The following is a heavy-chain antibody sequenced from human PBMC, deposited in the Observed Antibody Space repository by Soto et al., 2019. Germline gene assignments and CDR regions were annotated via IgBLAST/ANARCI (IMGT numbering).Heavy chain of an antibody. D-gene: IGHD3-3*01. CDR1: GGSISSYY. Sequence: SETLSLTCTVSGGSISSYYWSWIRQPPGKGLEWIGYIYYSGSTNYNPSLKSRVTISVDTSKNQFSLKLNSVTAADTAVYYCAGPSINYDFWSGYLSPENYYMDVWGKGTTVTVSS. V-gene: IGHV4-59*08. J-gene: IGHJ6*03. CDR2: IYYSGST. CDR3: AGPSINYDFWSGYLSPENYYMDV.